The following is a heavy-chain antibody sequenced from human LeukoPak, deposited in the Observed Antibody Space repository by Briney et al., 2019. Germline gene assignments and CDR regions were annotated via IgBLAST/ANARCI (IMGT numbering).Heavy chain of an antibody. Sequence: PGGSLRLSCAASGFTFSSYAMSWVRQAPGKGLEWVSAISGSGGSTYYADSVKGRFTISRDNSKNTLYLQMNSLRAEDTAVYYCAKDGVAPGSGGDYFDYWGQGTLVTVSS. V-gene: IGHV3-23*01. CDR3: AKDGVAPGSGGDYFDY. CDR1: GFTFSSYA. J-gene: IGHJ4*02. D-gene: IGHD3-10*01. CDR2: ISGSGGST.